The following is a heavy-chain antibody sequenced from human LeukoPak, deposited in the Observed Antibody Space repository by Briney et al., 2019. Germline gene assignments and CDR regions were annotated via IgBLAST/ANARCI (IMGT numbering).Heavy chain of an antibody. CDR1: GGSISSHY. J-gene: IGHJ6*03. D-gene: IGHD4-23*01. Sequence: SETLSLTCTVSGGSISSHYWSWIRQPPGKGLEWIGYIHYSGSTNYNPSLKSRVTISVDTSKNQFSLKLSSVTAADTAVYYCARGTTVVTADYYYYYMDVWGKGTTVTVSS. CDR2: IHYSGST. CDR3: ARGTTVVTADYYYYYMDV. V-gene: IGHV4-59*11.